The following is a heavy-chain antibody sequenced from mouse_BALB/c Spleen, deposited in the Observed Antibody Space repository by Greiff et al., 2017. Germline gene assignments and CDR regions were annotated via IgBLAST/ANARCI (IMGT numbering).Heavy chain of an antibody. D-gene: IGHD2-1*01. V-gene: IGHV5-6*02. Sequence: DVMLVESGGDLVKPGGSLKLSCAASGFTFSSYGMSWVRQTPDKRLEWVATISSGGSYTYYPDSVKGRFTISRDNAKNTLYLQMSSLKSEDTAMYYCARDDGNQAWFAYWGQGTLVTVSA. CDR1: GFTFSSYG. CDR2: ISSGGSYT. J-gene: IGHJ3*01. CDR3: ARDDGNQAWFAY.